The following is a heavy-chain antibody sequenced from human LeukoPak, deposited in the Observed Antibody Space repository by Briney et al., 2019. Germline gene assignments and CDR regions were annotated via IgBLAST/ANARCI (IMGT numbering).Heavy chain of an antibody. CDR3: ASLPRDGYNLYYYYGMDV. CDR2: IWYDGRNK. D-gene: IGHD5-24*01. J-gene: IGHJ6*02. V-gene: IGHV3-33*01. CDR1: GFTFSSYG. Sequence: GGTLRLSCAASGFTFSSYGMHWVRQAPGQGLEWVAVIWYDGRNKYYADSVKGRFTISRDNSKNTLYLQMNSLRAEDTAVYYCASLPRDGYNLYYYYGMDVWGQGTTVTVSS.